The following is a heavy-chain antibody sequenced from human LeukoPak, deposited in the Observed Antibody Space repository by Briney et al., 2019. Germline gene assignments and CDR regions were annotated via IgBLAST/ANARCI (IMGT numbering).Heavy chain of an antibody. CDR1: GFTFSNYE. J-gene: IGHJ4*02. Sequence: PGGSLRLSCAASGFTFSNYEMNWVRQAPGKGLEWISYISSSGSTIYYADSVKGRFTISRDNAKNSLYLQMNSLRGEDTAVYYCARVGYYYDNSGYYGGGSYAYWGQGTLVTVSS. CDR2: ISSSGSTI. V-gene: IGHV3-48*03. D-gene: IGHD3-22*01. CDR3: ARVGYYYDNSGYYGGGSYAY.